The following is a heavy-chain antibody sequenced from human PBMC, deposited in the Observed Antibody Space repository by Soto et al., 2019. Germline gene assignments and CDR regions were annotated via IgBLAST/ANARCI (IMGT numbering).Heavy chain of an antibody. CDR1: GFTFSSYS. CDR2: ISSSSSYI. V-gene: IGHV3-21*01. Sequence: GGSLRLSCAASGFTFSSYSMNWVRQAPGKGLEWVSSISSSSSYIYYADSVKGRFTISRDNAKNSLYLQMNSLRAEDTAVYYRARKRSGYDYPRDAFDIWGQGKMVTVSS. J-gene: IGHJ3*02. D-gene: IGHD5-12*01. CDR3: ARKRSGYDYPRDAFDI.